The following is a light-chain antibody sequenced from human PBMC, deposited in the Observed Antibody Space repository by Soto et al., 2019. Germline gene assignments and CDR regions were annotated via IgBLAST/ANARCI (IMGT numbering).Light chain of an antibody. J-gene: IGKJ2*01. CDR2: EAS. CDR1: QSVSSS. Sequence: EIVLTQSPATLSLSPGERATLSCRASQSVSSSLVWYQQKPGQAPRLLIYEASTRATGIPDRFSGSGSGTDVTLTISSLEPEDFAVYYCQQRSNWPPLYTFGHGTKLEI. CDR3: QQRSNWPPLYT. V-gene: IGKV3-11*01.